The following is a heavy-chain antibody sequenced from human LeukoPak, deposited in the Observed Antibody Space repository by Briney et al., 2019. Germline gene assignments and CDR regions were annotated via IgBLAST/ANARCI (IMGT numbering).Heavy chain of an antibody. V-gene: IGHV1-46*01. Sequence: ASVKVSCKASGYSFTSHYMHWVRQAPGQGLEWMGLINPSGSSTLYAQKFQGRVTVTRNTSISTAYMELSSLRSEDTAVYYCARAGGYCGRISCPYYFDYWGQGSLVAVSS. CDR1: GYSFTSHY. CDR2: INPSGSST. D-gene: IGHD2-15*01. CDR3: ARAGGYCGRISCPYYFDY. J-gene: IGHJ4*02.